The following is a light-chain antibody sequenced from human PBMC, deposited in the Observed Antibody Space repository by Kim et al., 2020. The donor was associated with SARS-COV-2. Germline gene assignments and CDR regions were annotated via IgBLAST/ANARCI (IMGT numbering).Light chain of an antibody. CDR1: QDIGSR. Sequence: DIQMTQSPSSVSVSVGDRVTITCRASQDIGSRLAWYQQKPGKAPNLLIFAASSLQTGVPSRFSGSGSGTDFTLTISSLQPEDTATYYCQQAKSFPLTFGGGTKVDIK. CDR3: QQAKSFPLT. CDR2: AAS. J-gene: IGKJ4*01. V-gene: IGKV1-12*01.